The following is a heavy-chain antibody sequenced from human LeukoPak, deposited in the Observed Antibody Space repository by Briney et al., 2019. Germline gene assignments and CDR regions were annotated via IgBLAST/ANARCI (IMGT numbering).Heavy chain of an antibody. CDR1: GFTFSSYA. D-gene: IGHD3-3*01. CDR3: GKDSGYEFWSGYFFGYFDY. Sequence: GGSLRLSCAASGFTFSSYAMSWVRQAPGKGLEWVLAISGSGGSTSYADSVKGRFTISRDNPKNTLYLQMNRLRAEDTAVYYCGKDSGYEFWSGYFFGYFDYWGQGTLVTVSS. V-gene: IGHV3-23*01. J-gene: IGHJ4*02. CDR2: ISGSGGST.